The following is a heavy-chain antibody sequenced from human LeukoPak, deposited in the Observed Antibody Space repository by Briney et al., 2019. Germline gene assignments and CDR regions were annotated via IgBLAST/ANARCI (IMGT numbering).Heavy chain of an antibody. CDR2: IYTSGST. CDR3: ARDFRGITMVRGVTPNWFDP. CDR1: GGSISSYY. J-gene: IGHJ5*02. D-gene: IGHD3-10*01. Sequence: SETLSLTCTVSGGSISSYYWSWIRQPAGKGLEWIGRIYTSGSTNYNPSLKSRVTMSVDTSKNQFSLKLSSVTAADTAVYYCARDFRGITMVRGVTPNWFDPWGQGTLVTVSS. V-gene: IGHV4-4*07.